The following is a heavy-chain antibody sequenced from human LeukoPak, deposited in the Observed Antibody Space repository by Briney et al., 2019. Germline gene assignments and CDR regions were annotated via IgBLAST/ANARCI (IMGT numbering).Heavy chain of an antibody. CDR2: ISGSGGST. CDR3: AKVYGDYVFDY. J-gene: IGHJ4*02. CDR1: GFTFSSYA. D-gene: IGHD4-17*01. Sequence: GGSLRLSCAASGFTFSSYAMSWVRQAPGKGLEWVSAISGSGGSTYYADSVKGRFTISRDNSKDTLYLQMNSLRAEDTAVYYSAKVYGDYVFDYWGQGTLVTVSS. V-gene: IGHV3-23*01.